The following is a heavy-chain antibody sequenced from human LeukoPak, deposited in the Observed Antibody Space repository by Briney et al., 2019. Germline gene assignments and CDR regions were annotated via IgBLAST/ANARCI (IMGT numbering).Heavy chain of an antibody. CDR2: IYYSGST. V-gene: IGHV4-39*01. J-gene: IGHJ5*02. CDR3: ARACIAAQGFDP. CDR1: GGSISSSSYY. D-gene: IGHD6-6*01. Sequence: SETLSLTCTVSGGSISSSSYYWGWIRQPPGRGLEWIGSIYYSGSTYYNPSLKSRVTISVDTSKNQFSLKLSSVTAADTAVYYCARACIAAQGFDPWGQGTLVTVSS.